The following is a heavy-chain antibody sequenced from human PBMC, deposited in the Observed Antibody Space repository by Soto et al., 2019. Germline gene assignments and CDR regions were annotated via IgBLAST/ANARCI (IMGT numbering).Heavy chain of an antibody. CDR1: GYTFTSYD. V-gene: IGHV1-8*01. J-gene: IGHJ6*03. CDR3: ARMTSKPIVYYYYYYMDV. Sequence: ASVKVSCKASGYTFTSYDINWVRQATGQGLEWMGWMNPNSGNTGYAQKFQGRATMTRNTSISTAYMELSSLRSEDTAVYYCARMTSKPIVYYYYYYMDVWAKGTTVTVSS. D-gene: IGHD2-21*02. CDR2: MNPNSGNT.